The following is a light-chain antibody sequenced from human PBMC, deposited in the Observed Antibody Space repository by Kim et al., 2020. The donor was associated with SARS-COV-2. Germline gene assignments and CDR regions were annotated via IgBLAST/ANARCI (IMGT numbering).Light chain of an antibody. J-gene: IGLJ1*01. CDR1: SSDVDYYKS. CDR2: YVS. CDR3: SSHTTSSTYV. Sequence: GQSLTVSCTGTSSDVDYYKSESWYQQHPGKAPIRIIYYVSERASGVSSLFSGSQTGNTASLTISGIRAADEDDYYCSSHTTSSTYVIGSGTKVTVL. V-gene: IGLV2-14*04.